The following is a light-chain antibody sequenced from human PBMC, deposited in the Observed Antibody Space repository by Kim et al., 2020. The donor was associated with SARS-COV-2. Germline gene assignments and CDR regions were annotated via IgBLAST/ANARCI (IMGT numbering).Light chain of an antibody. V-gene: IGKV1-27*01. CDR1: QGISNY. J-gene: IGKJ1*01. CDR3: QKYNSAPRT. CDR2: AAS. Sequence: ASVGDRVTMTGLDSQGISNYLAWYQQKPGKVPKLLIYAASTLQSGVPARFSGSGSGTDFTLTISSLQPEDVAIYYCQKYNSAPRTFGQGTKVDIK.